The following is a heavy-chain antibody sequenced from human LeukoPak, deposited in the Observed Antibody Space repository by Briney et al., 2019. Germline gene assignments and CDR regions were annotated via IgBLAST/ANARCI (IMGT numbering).Heavy chain of an antibody. V-gene: IGHV3-30*02. J-gene: IGHJ4*02. CDR3: ARITFHHGYHTPQLDY. CDR2: IRYDGSNK. Sequence: PGGSLRLSCAASGFTFSSYGMHWVRQAPGKGLEWVAFIRYDGSNKYYADSVKGRFTISRDNSKNTLYLQMNSLRSEDTAVYYCARITFHHGYHTPQLDYWGQGTLVTVSS. CDR1: GFTFSSYG. D-gene: IGHD3-16*01.